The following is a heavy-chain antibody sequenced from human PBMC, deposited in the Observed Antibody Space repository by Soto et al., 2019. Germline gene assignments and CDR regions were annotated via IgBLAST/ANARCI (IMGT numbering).Heavy chain of an antibody. D-gene: IGHD6-6*01. CDR3: ARRVEYSSSAHYFDY. CDR1: GFTFSGYA. CDR2: ISDGGEDT. J-gene: IGHJ4*02. V-gene: IGHV3-23*01. Sequence: EVQLLESGGGLVQPGGSLRLACEASGFTFSGYAMRWVRQAPGKGLEWVSAISDGGEDTYYADSARGRFTVSRDNSKNPLFLQMNSLRAEDTAVYFCARRVEYSSSAHYFDYWGQGSPVTVFS.